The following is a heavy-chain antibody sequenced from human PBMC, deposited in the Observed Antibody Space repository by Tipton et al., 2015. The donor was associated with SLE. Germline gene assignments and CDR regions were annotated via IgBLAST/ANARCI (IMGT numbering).Heavy chain of an antibody. CDR1: GGSISSGSYY. J-gene: IGHJ4*02. V-gene: IGHV4-61*02. D-gene: IGHD3-3*01. Sequence: TLSLTCTVSGGSISSGSYYWSWIRQPAGKGLEWIGRIYTSGSTNYNPSLKSRVTISVDTSKNQFSLKLSSVTAADTAVYYCARAGDYDFWSGYYNYWGQGTLVTVSS. CDR3: ARAGDYDFWSGYYNY. CDR2: IYTSGST.